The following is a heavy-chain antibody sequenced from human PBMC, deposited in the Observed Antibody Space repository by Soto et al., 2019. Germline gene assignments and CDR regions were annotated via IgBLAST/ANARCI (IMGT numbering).Heavy chain of an antibody. V-gene: IGHV4-59*01. J-gene: IGHJ6*03. Sequence: SETLSLTCTVSGGSISSYYWSWIRQPPGKGLEWIGYIYYSGSTNYNPSLKSRVTISVDTSKNQFSLKLSSVTAADTAVYYCARGFFCGGGSCYSTYYYSTMASGGKGPSAPVS. CDR3: ARGFFCGGGSCYSTYYYSTMAS. CDR1: GGSISSYY. D-gene: IGHD2-15*01. CDR2: IYYSGST.